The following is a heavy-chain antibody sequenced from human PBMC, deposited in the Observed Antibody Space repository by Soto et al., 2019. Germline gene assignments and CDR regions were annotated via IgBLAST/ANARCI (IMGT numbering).Heavy chain of an antibody. CDR1: GGTFRNYA. V-gene: IGHV1-69*11. CDR2: IIPILGTA. Sequence: QVLLEQSGAEVKKPGSSVKVSCKASGGTFRNYAISWVRQAPGQGLEWMGGIIPILGTANYVQRFQGRVTITADESTSTAYMHLSSLRSEVTALDYCARSPYSDYYSGLDVWGQGTTVTVSS. D-gene: IGHD4-4*01. J-gene: IGHJ6*02. CDR3: ARSPYSDYYSGLDV.